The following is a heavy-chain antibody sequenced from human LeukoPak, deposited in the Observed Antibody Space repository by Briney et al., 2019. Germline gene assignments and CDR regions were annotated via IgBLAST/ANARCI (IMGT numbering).Heavy chain of an antibody. CDR2: IRNDGSNK. V-gene: IGHV3-30*02. D-gene: IGHD6-19*01. J-gene: IGHJ4*02. CDR3: AKDQGSGAFDY. CDR1: GFTFSSYG. Sequence: QAGGSLRLSCAASGFTFSSYGMHWVRQAPGKGLDWVAFIRNDGSNKYYADSVKGRFTISRDNSKNTLYLQMNSLRGEDTAVYYCAKDQGSGAFDYWGQGTLVTVSS.